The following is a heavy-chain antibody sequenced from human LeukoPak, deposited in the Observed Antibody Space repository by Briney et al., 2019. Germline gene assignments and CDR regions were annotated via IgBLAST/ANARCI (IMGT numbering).Heavy chain of an antibody. D-gene: IGHD3-22*01. Sequence: GGSLRLSCAASGFTFSSYWMHWVRQAPGKGLVWVSRINTVGSSTTYADSVKGRFTISRDNSKNTLYLQMNSLRAEDTAVYYCAKDPRVAMIVVVTEFFDYWGQGTLVTVSS. J-gene: IGHJ4*02. CDR3: AKDPRVAMIVVVTEFFDY. CDR1: GFTFSSYW. CDR2: INTVGSST. V-gene: IGHV3-74*01.